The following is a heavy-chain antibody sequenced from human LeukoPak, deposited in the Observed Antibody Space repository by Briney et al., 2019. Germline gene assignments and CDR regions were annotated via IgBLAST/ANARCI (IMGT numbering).Heavy chain of an antibody. V-gene: IGHV3-23*01. D-gene: IGHD4-23*01. Sequence: PGGSLRLSCAASGFTFSSYAMSWVRQAPGKGLEWVSAISGSGGSTYYADSVKGRFTISRDNSKNTLYLQMDSLRAEDTAVYYCAKARLRWLPTADFDYWGQGTLVTVSS. J-gene: IGHJ4*02. CDR1: GFTFSSYA. CDR3: AKARLRWLPTADFDY. CDR2: ISGSGGST.